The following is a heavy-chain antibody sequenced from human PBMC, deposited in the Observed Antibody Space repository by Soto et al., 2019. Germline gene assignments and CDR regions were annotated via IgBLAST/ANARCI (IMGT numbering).Heavy chain of an antibody. CDR2: IYPGDSDT. D-gene: IGHD6-13*01. CDR1: GYSFTSYW. CDR3: ARRGRRAAAGHNAFDI. J-gene: IGHJ3*02. V-gene: IGHV5-51*01. Sequence: GESLKISCKGSGYSFTSYWIGWVRQMPGKGLEWMGIIYPGDSDTRYSPSFQGQVTISADKSISTAYLQWSSLKASDTSMYYCARRGRRAAAGHNAFDIWGQGTMVTVSS.